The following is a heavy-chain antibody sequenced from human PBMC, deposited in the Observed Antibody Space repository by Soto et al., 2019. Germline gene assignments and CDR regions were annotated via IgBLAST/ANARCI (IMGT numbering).Heavy chain of an antibody. CDR3: ARGYGGLGNYVFYFYGLDV. CDR1: GYTFIDYY. CDR2: IKPNSGDT. Sequence: QVQLVQSGAEVKKPGASVKVSCKASGYTFIDYYIHWVRLAPGQGLEWMGWIKPNSGDTKYVQKFQGWVTMTRDTSIRTAYMELSRLRSDDTAIYYCARGYGGLGNYVFYFYGLDVWGQGTTVTVSS. V-gene: IGHV1-2*04. J-gene: IGHJ6*02. D-gene: IGHD3-16*01.